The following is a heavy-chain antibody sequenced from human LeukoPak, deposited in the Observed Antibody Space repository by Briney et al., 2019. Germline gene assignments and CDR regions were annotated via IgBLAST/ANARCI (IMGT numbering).Heavy chain of an antibody. V-gene: IGHV4-38-2*02. J-gene: IGHJ4*02. D-gene: IGHD6-6*01. Sequence: SETLSLTCTVSGYSISSGYYWGWIRQPPGKGLEWIGSIYHSGSTYYNPSLKSRVTISVDTSKNQFSLKLSSVTAADTAVYYCAREVAARSPYYFDYWGQGTLVTVSS. CDR3: AREVAARSPYYFDY. CDR1: GYSISSGYY. CDR2: IYHSGST.